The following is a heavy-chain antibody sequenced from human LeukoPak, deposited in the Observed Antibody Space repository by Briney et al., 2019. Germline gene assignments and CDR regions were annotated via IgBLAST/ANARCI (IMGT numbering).Heavy chain of an antibody. CDR2: ISGSGGST. Sequence: GGSLRLSCAASGFTFSSYAMSWVRQAPGKGLEWVSAISGSGGSTYYADSVKGRFTISRDNSKNTLYLQVNSLRAEDTAVYYCAKGGKWDVTPFDYWGRGTLVTVSS. J-gene: IGHJ4*02. D-gene: IGHD1-26*01. CDR3: AKGGKWDVTPFDY. V-gene: IGHV3-23*01. CDR1: GFTFSSYA.